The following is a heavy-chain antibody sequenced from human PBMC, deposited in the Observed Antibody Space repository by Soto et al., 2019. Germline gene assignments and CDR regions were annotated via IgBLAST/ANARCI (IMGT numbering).Heavy chain of an antibody. Sequence: ASVKVSCKASGGTFSSYAISWVRQAPGQGLEWMGGIIPIFGTANYAQKFQGRVTITADESTSTAYMELSSLRSEDTAVYYCARAVERNYYYYGMDVWGQRTTVTVSS. CDR3: ARAVERNYYYYGMDV. CDR1: GGTFSSYA. J-gene: IGHJ6*02. V-gene: IGHV1-69*13. CDR2: IIPIFGTA.